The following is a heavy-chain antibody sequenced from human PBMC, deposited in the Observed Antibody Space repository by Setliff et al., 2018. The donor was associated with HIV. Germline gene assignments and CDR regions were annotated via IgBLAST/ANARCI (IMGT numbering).Heavy chain of an antibody. Sequence: PSETLSLTCTVSGGSINSYYWSWIRLPPGRGLEWIGYVSTSGSTKYNPSLKSRLTIFMDTSKSQLSLWLSSVTAADTAVYYCARRLVVRGVISGGDNWFDPWGQGTLVTVSS. V-gene: IGHV4-4*08. CDR2: VSTSGST. J-gene: IGHJ5*02. CDR1: GGSINSYY. CDR3: ARRLVVRGVISGGDNWFDP. D-gene: IGHD3-10*01.